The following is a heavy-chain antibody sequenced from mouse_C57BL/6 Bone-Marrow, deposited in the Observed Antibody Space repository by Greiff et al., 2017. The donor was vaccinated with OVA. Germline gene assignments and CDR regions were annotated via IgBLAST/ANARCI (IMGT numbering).Heavy chain of an antibody. J-gene: IGHJ1*03. D-gene: IGHD2-3*01. CDR1: GFSLTSYA. V-gene: IGHV2-9-1*01. Sequence: VHLVESGPGLVAPSQSLSITCTVSGFSLTSYAISWVRQPPGKGLEWLGVIWTGGGTNYNSALKSRLSISKDNSKSQVFLKMNSLQTDDTARYYCARILDGYSHYWYFDVWGTGTTVTVSS. CDR2: IWTGGGT. CDR3: ARILDGYSHYWYFDV.